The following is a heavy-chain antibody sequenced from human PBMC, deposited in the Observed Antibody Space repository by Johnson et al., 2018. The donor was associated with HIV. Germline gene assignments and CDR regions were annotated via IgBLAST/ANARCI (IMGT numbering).Heavy chain of an antibody. Sequence: QVQLVESGGGLVKPGGSLRLSCAVSGFTFSDYYMSWIRQAPGKGLEWVSYISSSGSTKYYADSVKGRFTISRDNAKNSLYLQMNSLRAEDTAVYYCARDQPPVYGSGGSCYSGAFDIWGRGTMVTVSS. J-gene: IGHJ3*02. CDR1: GFTFSDYY. D-gene: IGHD2-15*01. CDR2: ISSSGSTK. CDR3: ARDQPPVYGSGGSCYSGAFDI. V-gene: IGHV3-11*04.